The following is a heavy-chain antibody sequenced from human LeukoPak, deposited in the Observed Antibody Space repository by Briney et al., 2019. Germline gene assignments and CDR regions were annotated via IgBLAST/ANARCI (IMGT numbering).Heavy chain of an antibody. D-gene: IGHD3-10*02. V-gene: IGHV3-30-3*01. CDR1: GFIFSRYT. J-gene: IGHJ6*02. CDR2: ISYAGDTK. CDR3: ARNLPQPYVHYYGMDV. Sequence: PGRSLRLSCAASGFIFSRYTMHWVRQAPGKGLEWVAVISYAGDTKYYADSVKGRFTISRDNSKNTLFLQMNSLRAEDTALYYCARNLPQPYVHYYGMDVWGQGTTVTVSS.